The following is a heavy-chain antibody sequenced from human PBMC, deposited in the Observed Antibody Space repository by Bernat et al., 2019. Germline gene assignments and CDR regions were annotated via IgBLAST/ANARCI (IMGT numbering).Heavy chain of an antibody. CDR3: AREEYCSSTSCWWGAFDI. D-gene: IGHD2-2*01. CDR1: GFTFSSYE. V-gene: IGHV3-48*03. J-gene: IGHJ3*02. CDR2: ISSSGSTI. Sequence: EVQLVEPGGGLLQPGGSLRLSFAAPGFTFSSYEMNWVPQAPGKGREWVSYISSSGSTIYHADSVKGRSTICRGNTKNSLYLQMTSLRDEDTAVYYCAREEYCSSTSCWWGAFDIWGQGTMVTVSS.